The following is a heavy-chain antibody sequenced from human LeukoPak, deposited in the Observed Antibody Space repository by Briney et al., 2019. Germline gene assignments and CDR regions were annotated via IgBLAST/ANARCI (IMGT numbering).Heavy chain of an antibody. CDR3: ARALLVRGVSDAFDI. Sequence: GGSLRLSCAASGFTFSSYAMSWVRQAPGKGLEWVSAISGSGGSTYYADSVKGRFTISRDNAKNSLYLQMNSLRAEDTAVYYCARALLVRGVSDAFDIWGQGTTVTVSS. D-gene: IGHD3-10*01. CDR1: GFTFSSYA. CDR2: ISGSGGST. V-gene: IGHV3-23*01. J-gene: IGHJ3*02.